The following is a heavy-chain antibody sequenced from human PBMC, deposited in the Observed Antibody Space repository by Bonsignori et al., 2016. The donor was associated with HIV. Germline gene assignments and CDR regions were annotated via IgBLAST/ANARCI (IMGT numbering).Heavy chain of an antibody. CDR2: IYTSGST. D-gene: IGHD3-3*01. V-gene: IGHV4-61*02. CDR3: ARVGSRFWSGYGPPAYYFDY. J-gene: IGHJ4*02. Sequence: SETLSLTCTVSGGSISSGSYYWSWIRQPAGKGLEWIGRIYTSGSTNYNPSLKSRVTISVDTSKNQFSLKLSSVTAADTAVYYCARVGSRFWSGYGPPAYYFDYWGQGTLVTVSS. CDR1: GGSISSGSYY.